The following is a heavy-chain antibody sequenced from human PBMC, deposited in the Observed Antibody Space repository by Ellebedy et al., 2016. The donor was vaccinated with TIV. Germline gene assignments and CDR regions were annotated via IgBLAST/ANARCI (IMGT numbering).Heavy chain of an antibody. Sequence: AASVKVSCKASGYTFTSYAMHWVRQAPGQGLEWMGWINAGHGNTKYSHKLQGRVTITRDTSASTAYMELSSLRSEDTAVYYCARDKRRVPLVWGLPPHLNFDPWGQGTLVTVSS. V-gene: IGHV1-3*01. CDR3: ARDKRRVPLVWGLPPHLNFDP. CDR1: GYTFTSYA. J-gene: IGHJ5*02. CDR2: INAGHGNT. D-gene: IGHD3-16*01.